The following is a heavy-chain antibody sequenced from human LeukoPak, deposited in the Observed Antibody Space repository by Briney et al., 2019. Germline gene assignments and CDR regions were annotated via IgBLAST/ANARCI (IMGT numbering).Heavy chain of an antibody. CDR1: DGSINSYY. J-gene: IGHJ6*02. Sequence: SETLSLTCSVSDGSINSYYWSWIRRPPGKGLEWIGYIYYNGNTNYSPTLKSRVTMSVDTSKNLFSLKVSSVTAADTAVYYCARGRSNYYGMDVWGQGTTVTVSS. CDR2: IYYNGNT. CDR3: ARGRSNYYGMDV. V-gene: IGHV4-59*01. D-gene: IGHD1-26*01.